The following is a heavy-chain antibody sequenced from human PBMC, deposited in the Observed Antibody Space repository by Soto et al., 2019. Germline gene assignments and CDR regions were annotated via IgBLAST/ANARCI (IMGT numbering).Heavy chain of an antibody. Sequence: SVKVSCKASGFTFSHSAMQWVRQARGQSLEWIGWIVVGSGNTNYAQKFQDRVTISWDMSTNTAYMELSSLRSDDTAVYYCAREIRFGAFDIWGQGTMVTVSS. J-gene: IGHJ3*02. V-gene: IGHV1-58*02. CDR2: IVVGSGNT. D-gene: IGHD3-16*01. CDR1: GFTFSHSA. CDR3: AREIRFGAFDI.